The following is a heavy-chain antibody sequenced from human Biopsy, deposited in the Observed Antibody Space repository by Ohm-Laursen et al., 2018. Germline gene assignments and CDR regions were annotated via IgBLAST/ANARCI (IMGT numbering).Heavy chain of an antibody. V-gene: IGHV1-69*01. CDR2: IIPIPNVA. D-gene: IGHD1-26*01. CDR1: GDSFTSYA. CDR3: ARGEGSSWFDP. Sequence: SSVKVSCKASGDSFTSYAIGWVRQVPGQGLEWMGGIIPIPNVATYAQKFQGRITITADESTSTAYMELSSLTYDDTAVYFCARGEGSSWFDPWGHGTLVTVSS. J-gene: IGHJ5*02.